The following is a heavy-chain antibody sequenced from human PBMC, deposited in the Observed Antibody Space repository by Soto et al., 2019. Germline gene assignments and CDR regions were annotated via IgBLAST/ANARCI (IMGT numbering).Heavy chain of an antibody. CDR1: VRSISSGDYC. CDR3: ARHYGGVLYNWFDP. CDR2: IYYSGST. D-gene: IGHD4-17*01. Sequence: SETLSLTCTVSVRSISSGDYCWSWIRQPAGKGLEWIGYIYYSGSTYYNPSLKSRVTISVDTSKNQFSLKLSSVTAADTAVYYCARHYGGVLYNWFDPWGQGTLVTVSS. V-gene: IGHV4-30-4*01. J-gene: IGHJ5*02.